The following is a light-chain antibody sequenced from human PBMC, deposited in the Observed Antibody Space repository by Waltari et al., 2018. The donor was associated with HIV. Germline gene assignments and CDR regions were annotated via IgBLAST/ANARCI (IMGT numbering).Light chain of an antibody. CDR2: DNR. V-gene: IGLV1-40*01. Sequence: QSVLPQPPSVASAPGPRVPLTCTGSTSNPAAGYAAHWYQQLPGSAPKLLMFDNRKRPSGVPDRFSGSKSGTSASLVITGLQAADEAVYYCQSYDNSLSNVVFGGGTKLIVL. J-gene: IGLJ2*01. CDR1: TSNPAAGYA. CDR3: QSYDNSLSNVV.